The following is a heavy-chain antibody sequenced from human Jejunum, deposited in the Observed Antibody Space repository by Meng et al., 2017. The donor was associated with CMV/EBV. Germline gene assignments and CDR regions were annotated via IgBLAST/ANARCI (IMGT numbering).Heavy chain of an antibody. J-gene: IGHJ3*01. V-gene: IGHV3-66*02. CDR3: ARGDNWEDWVWGAFDV. D-gene: IGHD3-16*01. Sequence: TVSTQLMNWVRQAPGEGLELVSVLYRDGSSYYAASVKGRFTNSRDDSKNTLYLQMNSLRTDDTAVYYCARGDNWEDWVWGAFDVWGQGTLVTVSS. CDR2: LYRDGSS. CDR1: TVSTQL.